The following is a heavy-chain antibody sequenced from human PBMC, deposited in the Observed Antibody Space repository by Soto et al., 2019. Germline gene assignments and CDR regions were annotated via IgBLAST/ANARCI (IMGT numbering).Heavy chain of an antibody. Sequence: PSETLSLTCAVSGDSISSDKWWSWVRQPPGKGLEWIGFISYSGTTHYSASLRSRVSISVDTSKNQFSLDLSSVTAADTAVYYCATMGTPVTGLYYFDYWGQGTLVTVSS. V-gene: IGHV4-30-4*01. D-gene: IGHD4-17*01. CDR3: ATMGTPVTGLYYFDY. CDR1: GDSISSDKW. CDR2: ISYSGTT. J-gene: IGHJ4*02.